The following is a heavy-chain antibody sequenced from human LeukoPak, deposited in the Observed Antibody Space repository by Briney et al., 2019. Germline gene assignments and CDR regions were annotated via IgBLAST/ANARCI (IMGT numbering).Heavy chain of an antibody. V-gene: IGHV1-69*13. Sequence: ASVKVSCKASGGTFSSYAISWVRQAPGQGLEWMGGIIPIFGTANYAQKFQGRVTITADESTSTAYMELSSLRSEDTSVYYCARVARNYYDSSGYSENFDYWGQGTLVTVSS. CDR3: ARVARNYYDSSGYSENFDY. CDR1: GGTFSSYA. J-gene: IGHJ4*02. CDR2: IIPIFGTA. D-gene: IGHD3-22*01.